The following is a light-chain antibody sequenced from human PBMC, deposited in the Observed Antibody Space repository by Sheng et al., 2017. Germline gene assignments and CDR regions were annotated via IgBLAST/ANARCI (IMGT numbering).Light chain of an antibody. CDR1: QDISSW. Sequence: DIQMTQSPSSVSASVGDRVTITCRASQDISSWLAWYQQKPGKAPKLLIYPASSLQSGVPSRFSGSGSGTDFTLTISSLQPEDFATYYCQQANSFPLTFGQGTNVEIK. V-gene: IGKV1-12*01. CDR2: PAS. CDR3: QQANSFPLT. J-gene: IGKJ1*01.